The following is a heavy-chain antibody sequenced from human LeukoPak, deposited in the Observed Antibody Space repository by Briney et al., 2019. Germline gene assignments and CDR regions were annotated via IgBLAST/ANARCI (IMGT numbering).Heavy chain of an antibody. CDR2: ISAGGGST. V-gene: IGHV3-23*01. CDR1: GFTFSSYA. Sequence: PGGSLRLSCAASGFTFSSYAMSWVRQAPGKGLEWVSAISAGGGSTYYADSVKGRFTIPRDNFKNTLYLQMNSLRAEDTAVYYCAKDTSNYYDSSGYTSSFDYWGQGTLVTVSS. J-gene: IGHJ4*02. D-gene: IGHD3-22*01. CDR3: AKDTSNYYDSSGYTSSFDY.